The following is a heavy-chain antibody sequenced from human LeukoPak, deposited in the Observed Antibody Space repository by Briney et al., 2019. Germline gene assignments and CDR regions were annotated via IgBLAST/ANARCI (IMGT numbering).Heavy chain of an antibody. CDR3: AKDRVKQQLGYFDY. Sequence: PGGSLRLSCAASGFTVSSNYMSWVRQAPGKGLEWVSVIYSGGSTYYADSVKGRFTISRDNSKNTLYLQMNSLRAEDTAVYYCAKDRVKQQLGYFDYWGQGTLVTVSS. D-gene: IGHD6-13*01. CDR1: GFTVSSNY. J-gene: IGHJ4*02. V-gene: IGHV3-53*05. CDR2: IYSGGST.